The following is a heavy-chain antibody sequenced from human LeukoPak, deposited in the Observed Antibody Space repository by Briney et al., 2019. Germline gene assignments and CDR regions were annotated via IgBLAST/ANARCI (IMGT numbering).Heavy chain of an antibody. CDR3: ARAPPYCGGDCSDWYFDL. J-gene: IGHJ2*01. V-gene: IGHV3-21*01. Sequence: PGGSLRLSCAASGFTFSSYSMNWVRQAPGKGLEWVSSISSGSGSIYYADSLKGRFTISRDNAKNSLYLQMNSLRVEDTAVYYCARAPPYCGGDCSDWYFDLWGRGTLVTVSS. CDR1: GFTFSSYS. CDR2: ISSGSGSI. D-gene: IGHD2-21*02.